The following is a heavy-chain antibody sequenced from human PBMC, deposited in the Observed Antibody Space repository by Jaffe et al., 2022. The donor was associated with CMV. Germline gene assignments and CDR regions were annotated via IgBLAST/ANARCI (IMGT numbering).Heavy chain of an antibody. CDR2: IYTSGST. V-gene: IGHV4-4*07. CDR3: ARGPREPNIAAVTWFDL. Sequence: QVQLQESGPGLVKPSETLSLTCTVSGGSISSYYWSWIRQPAGKGLEWIGRIYTSGSTNYNPSLKSRVTMSVDTSKNQFSLKLSSVTAADTAVYYCARGPREPNIAAVTWFDLWGRGTLVTVSS. J-gene: IGHJ2*01. D-gene: IGHD6-13*01. CDR1: GGSISSYY.